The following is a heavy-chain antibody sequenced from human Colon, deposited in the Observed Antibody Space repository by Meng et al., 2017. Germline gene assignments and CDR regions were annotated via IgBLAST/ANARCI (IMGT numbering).Heavy chain of an antibody. CDR2: SYHSGNT. Sequence: QVQLQESGPGLLKPSGTQSLTGAVSGDTISSNHWWRWVRQSPGKGLEWIAESYHSGNTNYNPSLKSRATISMDKSKNQFSLNLSSATAADTAVYYCTTGTYYDHWGQGTLVTVSS. CDR1: GDTISSNHW. J-gene: IGHJ4*02. D-gene: IGHD7-27*01. CDR3: TTGTYYDH. V-gene: IGHV4-4*02.